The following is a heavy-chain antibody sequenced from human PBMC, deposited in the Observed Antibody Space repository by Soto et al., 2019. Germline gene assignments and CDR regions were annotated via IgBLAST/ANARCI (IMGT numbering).Heavy chain of an antibody. CDR1: GGSISSSSYY. Sequence: SETLSLTCTVSGGSISSSSYYWGWIRQPPGKGLEWIGSIYYSGSTYYNPSLKSRVTISVDTSKNQFSLKLSSVTAADTAVYYCARHLAVAGTHSFDYWGQGTLVTVSS. D-gene: IGHD6-19*01. J-gene: IGHJ4*02. CDR2: IYYSGST. V-gene: IGHV4-39*01. CDR3: ARHLAVAGTHSFDY.